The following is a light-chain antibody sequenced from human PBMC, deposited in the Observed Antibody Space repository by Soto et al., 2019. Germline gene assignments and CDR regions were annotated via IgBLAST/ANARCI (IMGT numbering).Light chain of an antibody. J-gene: IGKJ1*01. V-gene: IGKV3-20*01. CDR1: QSVTSSY. CDR2: GAS. CDR3: QHYGSSLWT. Sequence: EIVMTQSPGTLSLSLGERATLSCRASQSVTSSYLAWYQQKPGQAPRLLIYGASSRATGLPDRFSGSGSGTDFTLTISRLEPEDFAVYYCQHYGSSLWTFGQGTKVEIK.